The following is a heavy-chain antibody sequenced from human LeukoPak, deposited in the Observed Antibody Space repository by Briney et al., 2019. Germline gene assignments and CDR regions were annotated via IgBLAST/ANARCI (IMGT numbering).Heavy chain of an antibody. D-gene: IGHD2-2*02. CDR1: GFTFSTIA. Sequence: QPGASLRLSCAASGFTFSTIAMSWVGQAPAKGLDWFSAFSGSGGSTYYADSVKGRFTISRDNSKNTLYLQMNSLRAEDTAVYYCAKRYCSSTSCYMGYFDYWGQGTLVTVSS. CDR2: FSGSGGST. V-gene: IGHV3-23*01. CDR3: AKRYCSSTSCYMGYFDY. J-gene: IGHJ4*02.